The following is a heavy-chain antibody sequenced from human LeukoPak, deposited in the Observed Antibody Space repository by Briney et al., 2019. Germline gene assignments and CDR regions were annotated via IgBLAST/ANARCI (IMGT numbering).Heavy chain of an antibody. J-gene: IGHJ6*03. D-gene: IGHD1-1*01. V-gene: IGHV3-33*01. Sequence: GRSLRLSCAASGFTFSSYGMHWVRQAPGKGLEWVAVIWYDGSNKYYADSVKGRFTISRDNSKNTLYLQMNSLRAEDTAVYYCARTGWNDVDMDVWGKGTTVTVSS. CDR1: GFTFSSYG. CDR3: ARTGWNDVDMDV. CDR2: IWYDGSNK.